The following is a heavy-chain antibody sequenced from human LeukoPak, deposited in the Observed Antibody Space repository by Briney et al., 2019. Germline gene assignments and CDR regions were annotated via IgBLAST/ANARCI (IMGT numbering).Heavy chain of an antibody. CDR2: IRYDGNNK. Sequence: GGSLRLSCAASGFTFSSYGMHWVRQAPGKGLEWVTFIRYDGNNKYYADSVKGRFTISRDNSKNTLYLQMNSLRAEDTAVYYCAKASTSLVNWFDPWGQGTLVTVSS. J-gene: IGHJ5*02. CDR3: AKASTSLVNWFDP. V-gene: IGHV3-30*02. D-gene: IGHD2-2*01. CDR1: GFTFSSYG.